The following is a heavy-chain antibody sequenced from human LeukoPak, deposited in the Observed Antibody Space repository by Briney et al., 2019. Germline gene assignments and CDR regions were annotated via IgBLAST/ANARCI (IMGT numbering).Heavy chain of an antibody. J-gene: IGHJ4*02. V-gene: IGHV3-30-3*01. CDR1: GFTFGDYA. Sequence: PGGSLRLSCTVSGFTFGDYAINWVRQAPGKGLEWVAVISKDGSDKYYPGSVRGRFTISRDNSKNTIYLQMDSLRAEDTAIYYCARDYWWNYDYWGQGTLVTVSS. CDR2: ISKDGSDK. D-gene: IGHD1-7*01. CDR3: ARDYWWNYDY.